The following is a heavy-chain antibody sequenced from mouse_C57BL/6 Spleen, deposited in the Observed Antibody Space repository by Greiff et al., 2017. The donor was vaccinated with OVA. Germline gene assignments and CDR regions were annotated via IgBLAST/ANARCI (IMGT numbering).Heavy chain of an antibody. CDR2: INPSNGGT. J-gene: IGHJ1*03. CDR3: ATPYYYGSKGYWYFDV. Sequence: QVQLQQPGTELVKPGASVKLSCKASGYTFTSYWMHWVKQRPGQGLEWIGNINPSNGGTNYNEKFKSKATLTVYKSSSTAYMQLSSLTSEDSAVYYCATPYYYGSKGYWYFDVWGTGTMVTVSS. D-gene: IGHD1-1*01. V-gene: IGHV1-53*01. CDR1: GYTFTSYW.